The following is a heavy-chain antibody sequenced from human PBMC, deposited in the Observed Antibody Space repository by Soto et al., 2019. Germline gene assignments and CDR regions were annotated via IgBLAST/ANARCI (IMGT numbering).Heavy chain of an antibody. CDR3: ARCDHGDYVHFDY. CDR1: RYTFTGYY. CDR2: INPNSGGT. J-gene: IGHJ4*02. Sequence: QVQLMQSGAEVKKPGASVKVSCKASRYTFTGYYMHWVRQAPGQGLEWMGWINPNSGGTNYAQKFQGWVTMTRDTSISTAYMELSRLRSDDTAVYYCARCDHGDYVHFDYWGQGTLVTVSS. D-gene: IGHD4-17*01. V-gene: IGHV1-2*04.